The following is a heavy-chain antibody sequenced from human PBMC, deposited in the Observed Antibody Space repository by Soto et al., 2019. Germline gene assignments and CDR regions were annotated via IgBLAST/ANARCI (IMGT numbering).Heavy chain of an antibody. V-gene: IGHV3-73*01. D-gene: IGHD1-26*01. CDR3: ARPGGYSGTYGADY. CDR1: GFTFSVSA. CDR2: IRNKANNYAT. J-gene: IGHJ4*02. Sequence: PGGSLRLSCAASGFTFSVSAIHWVRQASGKGLEWVGRIRNKANNYATAYAASVNGRFTISRDDSKNTAYLQMSSLKIEDTAMYYCARPGGYSGTYGADYWGQGTLVTVSS.